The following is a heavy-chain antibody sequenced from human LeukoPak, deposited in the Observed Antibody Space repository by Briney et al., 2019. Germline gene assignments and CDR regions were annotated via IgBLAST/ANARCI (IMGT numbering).Heavy chain of an antibody. CDR2: GYYSGSS. D-gene: IGHD6-13*01. J-gene: IGHJ4*02. CDR3: ARLLAAAKTDYFDY. Sequence: SETLSLTCTVSGGSISSSDYYWAWVRQPPGKGLEWIGSGYYSGSSYYNASLTSRVTMSVDTSKNRFFLKVRSVTAADTAVYYCARLLAAAKTDYFDYWGQGTLVTVSS. V-gene: IGHV4-39*01. CDR1: GGSISSSDYY.